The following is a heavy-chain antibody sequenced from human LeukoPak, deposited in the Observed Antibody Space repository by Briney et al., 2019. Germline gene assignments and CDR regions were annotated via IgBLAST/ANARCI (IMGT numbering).Heavy chain of an antibody. J-gene: IGHJ4*02. CDR2: IKQGGSEK. Sequence: GGSLRLSCAASGFTFSSYGMSWVRQAPGKGLEWVANIKQGGSEKYYADSVKGRFTISRDNAKNSLYLQMNSLRAEDTAVYYCAREVSSGWYYFDYWGQGTLVTVSS. D-gene: IGHD6-19*01. V-gene: IGHV3-7*01. CDR3: AREVSSGWYYFDY. CDR1: GFTFSSYG.